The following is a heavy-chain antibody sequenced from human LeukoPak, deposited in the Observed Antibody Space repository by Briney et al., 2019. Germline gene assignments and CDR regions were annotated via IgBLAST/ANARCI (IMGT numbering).Heavy chain of an antibody. V-gene: IGHV4-4*07. CDR3: ARDPGADSSGWYRGY. Sequence: PSETLSLTCTVSGGSIRSYYWSWIRQPAGKGLEYIGRIHTSGSTNYNPSLKSRVTMSLDTSKNQFSLKLRSVTAADTAVYYCARDPGADSSGWYRGYWGQGTLVTVPS. CDR1: GGSIRSYY. CDR2: IHTSGST. J-gene: IGHJ4*02. D-gene: IGHD6-19*01.